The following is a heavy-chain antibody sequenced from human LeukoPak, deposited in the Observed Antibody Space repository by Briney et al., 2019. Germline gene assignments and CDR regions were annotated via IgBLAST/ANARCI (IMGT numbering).Heavy chain of an antibody. Sequence: MXWXRXAPXKGLEWVANIKQDGSEKDYVDSVKGRFTISRDNARNSLYLQMNSLRDEETAVYFCASDTGCNSITCPAPGADYWGQGTLVTVSS. CDR3: ASDTGCNSITCPAPGADY. CDR2: IKQDGSEK. D-gene: IGHD2/OR15-2a*01. J-gene: IGHJ4*02. V-gene: IGHV3-7*01.